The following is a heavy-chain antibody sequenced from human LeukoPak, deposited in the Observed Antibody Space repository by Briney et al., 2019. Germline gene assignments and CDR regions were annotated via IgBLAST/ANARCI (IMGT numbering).Heavy chain of an antibody. V-gene: IGHV4-34*01. J-gene: IGHJ4*02. D-gene: IGHD6-13*01. Sequence: SETLSLTCAVYGGSFSGYYWSWIRQPPGKGLEWTGEINHSGSTNYNPSLKSRVTISVDTSKNQFSLKLSSVTAADTAVYYCARPRVIAAAGPLDYWGQGTLVTVSS. CDR3: ARPRVIAAAGPLDY. CDR1: GGSFSGYY. CDR2: INHSGST.